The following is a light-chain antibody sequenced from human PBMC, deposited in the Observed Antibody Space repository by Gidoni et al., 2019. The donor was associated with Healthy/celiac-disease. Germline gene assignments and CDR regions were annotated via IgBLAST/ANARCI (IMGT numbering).Light chain of an antibody. CDR3: QQYDNRPPYT. Sequence: IQMTPSPSSLSASVGDRVTITCQASQDISNYLNWYQQKPGKAPKLLIYDASNLETGVPSRFSGSGSGTDFTFTISSLQPEDIATYYCQQYDNRPPYTFGQGTKLEIK. CDR1: QDISNY. CDR2: DAS. J-gene: IGKJ2*01. V-gene: IGKV1-33*01.